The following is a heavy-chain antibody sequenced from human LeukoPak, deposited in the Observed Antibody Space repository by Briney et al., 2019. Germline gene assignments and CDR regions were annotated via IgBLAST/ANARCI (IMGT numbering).Heavy chain of an antibody. CDR2: ISGYNGNT. J-gene: IGHJ4*02. Sequence: ASVKVSCKASTYTFTRYGISWVRQAPEQGLEWMGWISGYNGNTNYAQKLQGRVTMTTDTSTSTAYMELRSLRSDDTAVYYCARGRLLWFGEFFDYWGQGTLVTVSS. D-gene: IGHD3-10*01. CDR1: TYTFTRYG. CDR3: ARGRLLWFGEFFDY. V-gene: IGHV1-18*01.